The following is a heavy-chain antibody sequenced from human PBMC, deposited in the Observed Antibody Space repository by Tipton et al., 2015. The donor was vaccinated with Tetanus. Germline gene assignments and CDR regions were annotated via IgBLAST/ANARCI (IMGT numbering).Heavy chain of an antibody. V-gene: IGHV3-23*01. D-gene: IGHD2-2*01. J-gene: IGHJ6*02. CDR2: ISGSGGST. CDR3: AKSPIVVVPAAPYSSSYYYYGMDV. CDR1: GFTFSSYA. Sequence: SLRLSCAASGFTFSSYAMSWVRQAPGKGLEWVSAISGSGGSTYYADSVKGRFTISRDNSKDTLYLQMNSLRAEDTAVYYCAKSPIVVVPAAPYSSSYYYYGMDVWGQGTTVTVSS.